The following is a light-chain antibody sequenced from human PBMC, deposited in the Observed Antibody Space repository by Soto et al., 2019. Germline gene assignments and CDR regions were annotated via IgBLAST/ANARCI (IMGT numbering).Light chain of an antibody. CDR3: QQYNTYYS. Sequence: IPITQSPSSLSASLGGRVTITCRAGQSMSGWLAWYQQKPGKAPKLLIYDASNLESGVPSRFGGSGSGTEFTLTISSLQPDDFATYYCQQYNTYYSFGQGTKVDI. V-gene: IGKV1-5*01. CDR1: QSMSGW. CDR2: DAS. J-gene: IGKJ2*03.